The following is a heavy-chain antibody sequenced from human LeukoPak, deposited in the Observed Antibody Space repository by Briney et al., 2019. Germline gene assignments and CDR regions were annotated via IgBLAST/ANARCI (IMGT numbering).Heavy chain of an antibody. CDR2: ISWNSGSI. D-gene: IGHD7-27*01. Sequence: GGSLRLSCAASGFTFDDYAMHWVRQAPGKGLEWVSGISWNSGSIGYADSVKGRFTIPRDNAKNSLYLQMNSLRAEDTALYYCAKGTGPLGYWGQGTLVTVSS. J-gene: IGHJ4*02. V-gene: IGHV3-9*01. CDR1: GFTFDDYA. CDR3: AKGTGPLGY.